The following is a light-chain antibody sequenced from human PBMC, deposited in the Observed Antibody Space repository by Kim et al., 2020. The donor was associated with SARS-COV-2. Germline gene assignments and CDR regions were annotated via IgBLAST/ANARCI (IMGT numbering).Light chain of an antibody. CDR2: GKN. CDR1: SLRSYY. J-gene: IGLJ3*02. Sequence: SSELTQDPAVSVALGQTVRLTCQGDSLRSYYATWYQQKPGQAPILVIYGKNNRPSGIPDRFSGSASGNTASLTITGAQAEDEADYYCSSRDSSGDNVVFGGGTKLTVL. V-gene: IGLV3-19*01. CDR3: SSRDSSGDNVV.